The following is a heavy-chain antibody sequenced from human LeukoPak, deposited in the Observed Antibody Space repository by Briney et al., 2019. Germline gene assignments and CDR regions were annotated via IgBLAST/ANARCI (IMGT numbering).Heavy chain of an antibody. CDR1: GGSISSYY. D-gene: IGHD2-15*01. CDR2: IYYSGST. V-gene: IGHV4-59*01. Sequence: SETLSLTCTVSGGSISSYYWSWIRQPPGKGLEWMGYIYYSGSTNSNPSHKSRVTISVDTSKNQFSLKLSSVTAADTAVYYCARAGVCSGGICYDPNWFDPWGRGTLVTVSS. J-gene: IGHJ5*02. CDR3: ARAGVCSGGICYDPNWFDP.